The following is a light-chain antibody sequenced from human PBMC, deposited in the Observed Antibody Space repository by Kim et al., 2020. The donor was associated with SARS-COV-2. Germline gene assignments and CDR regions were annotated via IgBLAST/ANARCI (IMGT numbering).Light chain of an antibody. V-gene: IGKV3-20*01. Sequence: SPADEVTPSGSSTRRIVGRCLAWYQQQPRQAPRLLIYSASSIAAGITDRFSGSGSGTDFTLTIIRLEPEDFAVYYCHQYGSSPRTFGRGTKVDIK. CDR3: HQYGSSPRT. CDR2: SAS. J-gene: IGKJ1*01. CDR1: RRIVGRC.